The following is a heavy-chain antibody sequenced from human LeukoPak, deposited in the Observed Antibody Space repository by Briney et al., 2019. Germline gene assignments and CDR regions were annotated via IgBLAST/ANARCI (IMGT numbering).Heavy chain of an antibody. D-gene: IGHD3-10*01. Sequence: GGTLRLSCAASGFPFSSNGFSWVRQAPGEGLEWVSTISGSGDSTYYADSVKGRFTISRDNFKSTLYLQMNSLRAEDTAVYYCAKMTWGVDYWGQGTLVTVSS. CDR1: GFPFSSNG. J-gene: IGHJ4*02. CDR3: AKMTWGVDY. V-gene: IGHV3-23*01. CDR2: ISGSGDST.